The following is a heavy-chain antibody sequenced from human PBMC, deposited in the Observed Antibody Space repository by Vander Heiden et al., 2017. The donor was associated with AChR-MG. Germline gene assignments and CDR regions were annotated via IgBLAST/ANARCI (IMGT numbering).Heavy chain of an antibody. CDR2: ISYDGSNK. V-gene: IGHV3-30*18. CDR3: AKSEGGL. J-gene: IGHJ4*02. D-gene: IGHD3-16*01. Sequence: QVQLVESGGGVVQPGRSLRLSCAASGFTFSSYGMHWVRQAPGKGLEWVAVISYDGSNKYYADSVKGRFTISRDNSKNTLYLQMNSLRAEDTAVYYCAKSEGGLWGQGTLVTVSS. CDR1: GFTFSSYG.